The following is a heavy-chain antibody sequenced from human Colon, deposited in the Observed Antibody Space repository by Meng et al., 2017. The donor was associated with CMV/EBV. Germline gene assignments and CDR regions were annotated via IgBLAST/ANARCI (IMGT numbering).Heavy chain of an antibody. V-gene: IGHV1-8*01. CDR2: MNPYTGST. CDR3: ARGPRGGTELLDY. J-gene: IGHJ4*02. CDR1: GYTFTSYD. D-gene: IGHD1-26*01. Sequence: ASVKVSCKASGYTFTSYDIIWVRQAAGQGLEWLGWMNPYTGSTEYTQKLQGRFTVTTDNSKSTAYMDLTDLRSEDTAVYFCARGPRGGTELLDYWGQGTLVTVSS.